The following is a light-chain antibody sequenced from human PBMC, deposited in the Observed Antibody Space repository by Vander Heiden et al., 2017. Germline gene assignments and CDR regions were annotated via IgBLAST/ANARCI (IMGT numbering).Light chain of an antibody. CDR2: AAS. CDR1: QDIDIW. J-gene: IGKJ1*01. Sequence: IQMTQSPSTLSASIGDRITITCRASQDIDIWLAWYQQKPGQAPKLLIYAASTPESGVPSRFSGSGSGTVFTLTIRSLQPDDSATYFCQQNDRYSPTFGQGTKVEI. V-gene: IGKV1-5*03. CDR3: QQNDRYSPT.